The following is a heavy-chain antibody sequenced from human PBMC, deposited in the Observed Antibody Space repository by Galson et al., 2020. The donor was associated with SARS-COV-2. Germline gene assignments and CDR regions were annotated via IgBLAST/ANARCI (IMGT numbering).Heavy chain of an antibody. CDR3: ARDPRAYETSLVYSGVYV. Sequence: SETLSLTCAVSGVSITSNNWSILVRQTPGRGLWWSGEIHHGRSPNYNPSLRSRVTISIDTSKNQFSLMLNSVTAADTAVYFCARDPRAYETSLVYSGVYVWGQGTSVSVPS. J-gene: IGHJ6*01. V-gene: IGHV4-4*02. CDR2: IHHGRSP. CDR1: GVSITSNNW. D-gene: IGHD3-16*01.